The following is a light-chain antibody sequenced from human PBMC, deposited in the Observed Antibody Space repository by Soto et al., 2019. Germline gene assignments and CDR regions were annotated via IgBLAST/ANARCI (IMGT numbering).Light chain of an antibody. J-gene: IGKJ1*01. CDR3: QKYNSAPQT. Sequence: DIQMPQSPSSLSASVGDRFTITCRARQGISNYLAWYQQKPGKVPKLLIYAASTLQSGVPSRFSGSGSGTDFTLTISSLQPEDVATYYCQKYNSAPQTFGQGTKVDIK. CDR2: AAS. CDR1: QGISNY. V-gene: IGKV1-27*01.